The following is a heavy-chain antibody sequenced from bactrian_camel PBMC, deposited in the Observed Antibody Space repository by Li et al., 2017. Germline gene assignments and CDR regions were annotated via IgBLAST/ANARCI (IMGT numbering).Heavy chain of an antibody. Sequence: HVQLVETGGGSVQAGESLRLSCAASGFVYNGACMAWFRQAPGKEREAVAAMNTGGRATDYADSVKGRFTISQDRSKHTVYLQMNSLKPEDTAMYSCAAGSSFSLVPMVPSRYNYWGQGTQVTVS. CDR1: GFVYNGAC. V-gene: IGHV3S1*01. J-gene: IGHJ4*01. CDR2: MNTGGRAT. D-gene: IGHD7*01. CDR3: AAGSSFSLVPMVPSRYNY.